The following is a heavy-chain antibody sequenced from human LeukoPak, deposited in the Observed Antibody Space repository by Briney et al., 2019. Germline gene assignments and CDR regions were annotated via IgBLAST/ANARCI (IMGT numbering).Heavy chain of an antibody. Sequence: GGSLRLSCAASGFTFSSYSMNWVRQAPGKGLEWVSVIYSGGSAYYTDSVKGRFTFSRDNSKNTLYLQMNRLRPEDTALYYCARDLGSSGSYFDYWGQGTLVTVSS. CDR1: GFTFSSYS. J-gene: IGHJ4*02. CDR2: IYSGGSA. D-gene: IGHD6-19*01. CDR3: ARDLGSSGSYFDY. V-gene: IGHV3-66*02.